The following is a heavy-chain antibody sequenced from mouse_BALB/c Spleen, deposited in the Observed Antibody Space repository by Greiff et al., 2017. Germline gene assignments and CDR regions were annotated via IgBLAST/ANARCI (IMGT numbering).Heavy chain of an antibody. D-gene: IGHD2-3*01. Sequence: QVQLQQPGAELVKPGASVKLSCKASGYTFTSYYMYWVKQRPGQGLEWIGGINPSNGGTNFNEKFKSKATLTVDKSSSTAYMQLSSLTSEDSAVYYCTRDGYYPYYYAMDYWGQGTSVTVSS. J-gene: IGHJ4*01. V-gene: IGHV1S81*02. CDR1: GYTFTSYY. CDR2: INPSNGGT. CDR3: TRDGYYPYYYAMDY.